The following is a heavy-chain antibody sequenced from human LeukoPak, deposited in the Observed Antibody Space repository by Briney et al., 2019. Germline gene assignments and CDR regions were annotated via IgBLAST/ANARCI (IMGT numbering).Heavy chain of an antibody. Sequence: ASVKVSCKASGXTFTSYDXXXVXXXTXXXXXXXXXMNPNSGNTGYAQKFQGRVTMTRNTSISTAYMELSSLRSEDTAVYYCARGLGYSSYYFDYWGQGTLVTVSS. CDR1: GXTFTSYD. V-gene: IGHV1-8*01. J-gene: IGHJ4*02. CDR2: MNPNSGNT. D-gene: IGHD6-13*01. CDR3: ARGLGYSSYYFDY.